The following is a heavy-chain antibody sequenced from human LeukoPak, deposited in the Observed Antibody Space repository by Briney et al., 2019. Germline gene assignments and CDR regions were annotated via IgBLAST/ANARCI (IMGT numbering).Heavy chain of an antibody. CDR2: ISGSSGSL. CDR3: AGEIGALGI. CDR1: GFTLSSYN. Sequence: PGGSLRLSCAASGFTLSSYNMNWVRQAPGKGLEWLSDISGSSGSLYYADSVKGRFTISRDNAKNSLYPQMNSLRAEDTAVYYCAGEIGALGIWSQGTMVTVSS. J-gene: IGHJ3*02. D-gene: IGHD3-22*01. V-gene: IGHV3-48*01.